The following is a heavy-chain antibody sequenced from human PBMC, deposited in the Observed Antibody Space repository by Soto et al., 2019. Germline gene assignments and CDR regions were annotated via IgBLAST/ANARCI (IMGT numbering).Heavy chain of an antibody. V-gene: IGHV3-33*01. D-gene: IGHD1-26*01. CDR1: GFTFSSSD. CDR3: ARDIVGAILGAHY. J-gene: IGHJ4*02. CDR2: IWYDGSNK. Sequence: QVQQVESGGGVVQPGRSLRLSCAASGFTFSSSDMHWVRQAPGKGLEWVAIIWYDGSNKYYADSVKGRFTISRDNFMNTLSLEMNRLRDEDTAVYYCARDIVGAILGAHYWGQGTLVTVSS.